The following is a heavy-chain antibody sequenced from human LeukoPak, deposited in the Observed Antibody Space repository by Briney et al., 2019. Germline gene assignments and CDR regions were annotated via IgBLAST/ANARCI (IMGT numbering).Heavy chain of an antibody. CDR1: GFTFSSYA. CDR2: ISYDGSNK. D-gene: IGHD3-16*01. Sequence: AGGSLRLSCAASGFTFSSYAMHWVRQAPGKGLEWVAVISYDGSNKYYADSVKGRFTISRDNSKNTLYLQMNSLRAEDTAVYYCARDWGSSGWYNWFDPWGQGILVTVSS. J-gene: IGHJ5*02. V-gene: IGHV3-30*04. CDR3: ARDWGSSGWYNWFDP.